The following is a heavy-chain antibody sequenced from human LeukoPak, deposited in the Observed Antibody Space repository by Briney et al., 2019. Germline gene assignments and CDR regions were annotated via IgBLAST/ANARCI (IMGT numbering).Heavy chain of an antibody. CDR3: ARPQYGGYYYYGMDV. D-gene: IGHD2/OR15-2a*01. J-gene: IGHJ6*02. Sequence: ASVKVSCKASGYTFTGYYMHWVRQARGQGREWMGWINPNSGGTTYAQKFQGRVTMTSDTSTSTAYMELSRLRSADTAVYYCARPQYGGYYYYGMDVWGQGTTVTVSS. CDR1: GYTFTGYY. CDR2: INPNSGGT. V-gene: IGHV1-2*02.